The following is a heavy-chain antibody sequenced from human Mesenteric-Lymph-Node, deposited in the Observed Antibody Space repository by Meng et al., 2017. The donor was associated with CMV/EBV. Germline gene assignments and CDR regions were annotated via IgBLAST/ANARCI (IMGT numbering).Heavy chain of an antibody. Sequence: LSLTCAASGFTFSSYSMNWVRQAPGKGLEWVSSISSSSSYIYYADSVKGRFTISRDNAKNSLYLQMNSLRAEDTAVYFCARTHYDFWSGYSYYFDYWGQGTLVTVSS. CDR3: ARTHYDFWSGYSYYFDY. D-gene: IGHD3-3*01. CDR1: GFTFSSYS. J-gene: IGHJ4*02. CDR2: ISSSSSYI. V-gene: IGHV3-21*01.